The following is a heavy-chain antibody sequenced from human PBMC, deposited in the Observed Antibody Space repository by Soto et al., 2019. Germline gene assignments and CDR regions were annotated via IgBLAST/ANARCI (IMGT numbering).Heavy chain of an antibody. Sequence: EVQLLESGGGLVQPGGPLRLTCAASGFTFSSYAISWIRLSPGKGLEWVSVISGGGHNTYYTPSVKGRFTISRDDFKNTLYLQMNSLRTEDTAMYYCAKLRDFVVLPAGILDYWGPGTLVTVSS. J-gene: IGHJ4*02. CDR1: GFTFSSYA. V-gene: IGHV3-23*01. CDR3: AKLRDFVVLPAGILDY. CDR2: ISGGGHNT. D-gene: IGHD2-8*01.